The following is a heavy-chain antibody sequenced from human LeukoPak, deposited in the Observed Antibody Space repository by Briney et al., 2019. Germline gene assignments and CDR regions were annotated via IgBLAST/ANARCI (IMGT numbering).Heavy chain of an antibody. D-gene: IGHD1-26*01. CDR1: GFSFSSYA. CDR2: VSGNGYNT. CDR3: AKDPPIVGAPHSDY. Sequence: GGSLRLSCAASGFSFSSYAMSWVRQAPGKGLQWVSGVSGNGYNTYYADSVKGRFTISRDNSKNTLYLQMNSLRVEDTAVYYCAKDPPIVGAPHSDYWGQGTLVTVSS. V-gene: IGHV3-23*01. J-gene: IGHJ4*02.